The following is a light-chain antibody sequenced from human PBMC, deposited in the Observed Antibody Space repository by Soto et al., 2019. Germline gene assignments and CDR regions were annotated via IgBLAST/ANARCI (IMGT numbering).Light chain of an antibody. V-gene: IGKV3-11*01. Sequence: EIVLTQSPATLSLSPGERGTLSCRASHSISSYLVWYQQKPGQTPRLLMSDATTRATGIPARFSGSGSGTDFTLPISSLEPEDSAVYHCQQRSTGPYTFGRGTKLEIK. J-gene: IGKJ2*01. CDR3: QQRSTGPYT. CDR1: HSISSY. CDR2: DAT.